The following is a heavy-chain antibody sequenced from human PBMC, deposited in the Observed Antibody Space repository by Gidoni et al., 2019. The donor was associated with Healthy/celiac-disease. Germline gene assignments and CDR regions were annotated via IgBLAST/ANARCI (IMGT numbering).Heavy chain of an antibody. D-gene: IGHD3-9*01. J-gene: IGHJ4*02. Sequence: QVQLVQSGAEVKKPGASVKVSCTASGYTFTSYGISWVRQAPGQGLEWMGWISASNGNTNYAQKLQGRVTMTTDTSTSTAYMELRSLRSDDAAVYYCARDREPFDWLFGAYWGQGTLVTVSS. CDR2: ISASNGNT. CDR1: GYTFTSYG. CDR3: ARDREPFDWLFGAY. V-gene: IGHV1-18*01.